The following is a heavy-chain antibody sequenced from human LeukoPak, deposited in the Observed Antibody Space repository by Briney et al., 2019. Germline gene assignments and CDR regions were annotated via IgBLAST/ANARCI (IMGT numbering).Heavy chain of an antibody. J-gene: IGHJ6*02. Sequence: ASVKVSCKASGYTFTGYYMHWVRQAPGQGLEWMGWINPNSGGTNYARKFQGRVTMTRDTSISTAYMELSRLRSDDTAVYYCARSYDFWSGYYQDYYYGMDVWGQGTTVTVSS. D-gene: IGHD3-3*01. V-gene: IGHV1-2*02. CDR2: INPNSGGT. CDR1: GYTFTGYY. CDR3: ARSYDFWSGYYQDYYYGMDV.